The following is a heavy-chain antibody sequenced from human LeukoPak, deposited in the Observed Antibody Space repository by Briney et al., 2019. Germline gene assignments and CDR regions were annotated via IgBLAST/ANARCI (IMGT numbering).Heavy chain of an antibody. V-gene: IGHV1-18*01. CDR1: GYTFTSYG. Sequence: GASVKVSCKASGYTFTSYGISWVRQAPGQGLEWMGWISAYNGNTNYAQKLQGRVTMTTDTSTSTAYMELRSLRSDDTAMYYCARTQSQSGSYRYYFAYWGQGTLVTVSS. CDR3: ARTQSQSGSYRYYFAY. J-gene: IGHJ4*02. D-gene: IGHD1-26*01. CDR2: ISAYNGNT.